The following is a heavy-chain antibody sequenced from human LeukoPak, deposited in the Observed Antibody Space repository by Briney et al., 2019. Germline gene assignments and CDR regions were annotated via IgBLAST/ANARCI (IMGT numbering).Heavy chain of an antibody. CDR3: AKTIFGLIVYYFDY. D-gene: IGHD3-3*01. CDR1: GFTFSSYG. CDR2: ISYGGSNK. J-gene: IGHJ4*02. V-gene: IGHV3-30*18. Sequence: GGSLRLSCAASGFTFSSYGMHWVRQAPGKGLEWVAVISYGGSNKYYADSVKGRFTISRDNSKNTLYLQMNSLRAEDTAVYYCAKTIFGLIVYYFDYWGQGTLVTVSS.